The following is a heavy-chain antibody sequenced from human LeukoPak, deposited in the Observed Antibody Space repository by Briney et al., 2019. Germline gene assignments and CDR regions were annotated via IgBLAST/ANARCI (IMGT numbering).Heavy chain of an antibody. CDR1: GFTFSSYG. CDR2: ISYDGSNK. CDR3: AKTAVAANYFDY. V-gene: IGHV3-30*18. Sequence: GGSLRLSCAASGFTFSSYGMHWVRQAPGKGLEWVAVISYDGSNKYYADSVKGRFTVSRDNSKNTLYLQMNSLRAEDTAVYYCAKTAVAANYFDYWGQRTPVTVSS. D-gene: IGHD6-19*01. J-gene: IGHJ4*02.